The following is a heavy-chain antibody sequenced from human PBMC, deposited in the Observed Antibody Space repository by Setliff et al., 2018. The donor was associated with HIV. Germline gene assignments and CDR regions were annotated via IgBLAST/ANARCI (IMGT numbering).Heavy chain of an antibody. CDR3: ARDRSDYYNLPGYFDH. Sequence: SETLSLTCTVSGVSISSYFWSWIRQSPGKGLEWIGFRSTTGSTNYNPSLRSRVTISVDTSKNQFSLRLTSVTAADTAVYYCARDRSDYYNLPGYFDHWGQGTPVTVSS. CDR1: GVSISSYF. V-gene: IGHV4-4*09. J-gene: IGHJ4*02. CDR2: RSTTGST. D-gene: IGHD3-3*01.